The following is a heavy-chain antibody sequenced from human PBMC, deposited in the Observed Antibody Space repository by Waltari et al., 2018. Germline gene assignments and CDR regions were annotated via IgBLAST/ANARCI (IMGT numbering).Heavy chain of an antibody. CDR1: GDSMSSNSF. J-gene: IGHJ4*02. Sequence: QLQLQESGPGLVKPSGTLSITCVVSGDSMSSNSFWSWVRTYPGTGLEWVVQVHASGGTNYTPSFANRVIVSLDTSVKQFSLRLLSATVADTAVYYCARDRGRGLYLDSWGQGTLVTVSP. CDR2: VHASGGT. CDR3: ARDRGRGLYLDS. V-gene: IGHV4-4*02. D-gene: IGHD2-15*01.